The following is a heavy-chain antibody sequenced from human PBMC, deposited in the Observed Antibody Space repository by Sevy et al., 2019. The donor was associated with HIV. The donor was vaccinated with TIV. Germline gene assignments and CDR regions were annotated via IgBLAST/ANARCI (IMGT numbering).Heavy chain of an antibody. V-gene: IGHV3-23*01. CDR2: ISGSGGST. CDR3: AKGIAAAGTGYFQH. CDR1: GFTFSSYA. Sequence: GGSLRLSCAASGFTFSSYAMSWVRQAPGKGLEWVSAISGSGGSTYYADSVKGRSTISRDNSKNTLYLQMNSLRAEDTAVYYCAKGIAAAGTGYFQHWGQGTLVTVSS. D-gene: IGHD6-13*01. J-gene: IGHJ1*01.